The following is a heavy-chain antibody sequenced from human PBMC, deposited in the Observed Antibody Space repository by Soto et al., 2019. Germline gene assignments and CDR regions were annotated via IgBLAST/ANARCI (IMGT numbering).Heavy chain of an antibody. Sequence: SETLSLTCTVSGGSISDSSSYYWAWIRQPPGKGLEWIGYIYYSGSTNYNPSLKSRVTISVDTSKNQFSLKLSSVTAADTAVYYCARRYGGNFDYWGQGTLVTVSS. V-gene: IGHV4-61*05. CDR3: ARRYGGNFDY. D-gene: IGHD5-12*01. J-gene: IGHJ4*02. CDR1: GGSISDSSSYY. CDR2: IYYSGST.